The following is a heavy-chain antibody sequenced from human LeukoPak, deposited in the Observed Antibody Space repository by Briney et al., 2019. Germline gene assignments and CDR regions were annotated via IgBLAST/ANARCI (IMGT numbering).Heavy chain of an antibody. CDR3: ARETYGPKGDRYDY. CDR2: ISPSGGST. CDR1: GYTFTSNY. J-gene: IGHJ4*02. D-gene: IGHD1-26*01. Sequence: ASVKVSCKAFGYTFTSNYMHWVRQAPGQGPEWMGVISPSGGSTTYAQKFQGRVTLTRDTSTSTVYMELSSLRSEDTAVYYCARETYGPKGDRYDYWGQGTLVTVSS. V-gene: IGHV1-46*01.